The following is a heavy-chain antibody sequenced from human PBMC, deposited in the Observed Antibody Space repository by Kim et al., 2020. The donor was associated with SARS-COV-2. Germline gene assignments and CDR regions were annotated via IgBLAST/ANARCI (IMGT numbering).Heavy chain of an antibody. J-gene: IGHJ4*02. CDR1: GGSISSSSYY. CDR3: ARKTWIQLWLNFDY. Sequence: SETLSLTCTVSGGSISSSSYYWGWIRQPPGKGLEWIGGIYYSGSTYYNPSLKSRVTISVDTSKNQFSLKLSSVTAADTAVYYCARKTWIQLWLNFDYWGQGTLVTVSS. V-gene: IGHV4-39*07. CDR2: IYYSGST. D-gene: IGHD5-18*01.